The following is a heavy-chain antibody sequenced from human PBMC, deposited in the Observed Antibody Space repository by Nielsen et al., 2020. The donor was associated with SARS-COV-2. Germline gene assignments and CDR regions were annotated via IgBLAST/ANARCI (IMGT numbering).Heavy chain of an antibody. CDR1: GFPFTNAW. J-gene: IGHJ4*02. V-gene: IGHV3-9*01. D-gene: IGHD3-10*01. Sequence: SLKISCAASGFPFTNAWMIWVRQAPGKGLEWVSGISWNSGSIGYADSVKGRFTISRDNAKNSLYLQMNSLRAEDTALYYCAKVFPGGAYWGQGTLVTVSS. CDR2: ISWNSGSI. CDR3: AKVFPGGAY.